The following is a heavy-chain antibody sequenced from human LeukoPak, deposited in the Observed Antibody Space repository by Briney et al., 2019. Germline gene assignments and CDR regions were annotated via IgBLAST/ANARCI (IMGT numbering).Heavy chain of an antibody. Sequence: PGGSLRLSCAASGFTLSSYWMHWVRQATGKGLVWVSRINGDGSTTAYADSVKGRFTISRDNAKNTLYLQMNSLRAEDTAVYYCAVTWGRSGGAFDIWGQGTMVTVSS. CDR3: AVTWGRSGGAFDI. V-gene: IGHV3-74*01. D-gene: IGHD2-15*01. J-gene: IGHJ3*02. CDR2: INGDGSTT. CDR1: GFTLSSYW.